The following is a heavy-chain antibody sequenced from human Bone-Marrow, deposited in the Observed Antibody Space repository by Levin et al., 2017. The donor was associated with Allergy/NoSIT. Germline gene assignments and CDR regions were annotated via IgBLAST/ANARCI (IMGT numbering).Heavy chain of an antibody. V-gene: IGHV4-59*08. Sequence: ASETLSLTCTVSGGSISSDYWSWTRQSPGKGLEWIGYFYHGRSTKYNPSLKSRVTISIDTSRNQFSLKLTSVTAADTAVYYCTRLGPSSHYYYMDVWGKGTTVTVSS. CDR2: FYHGRST. D-gene: IGHD3-16*01. J-gene: IGHJ6*03. CDR3: TRLGPSSHYYYMDV. CDR1: GGSISSDY.